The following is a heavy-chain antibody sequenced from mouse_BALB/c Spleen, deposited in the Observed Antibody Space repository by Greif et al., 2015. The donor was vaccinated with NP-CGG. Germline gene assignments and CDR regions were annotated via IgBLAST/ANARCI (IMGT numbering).Heavy chain of an antibody. J-gene: IGHJ4*01. V-gene: IGHV5-9-4*01. Sequence: EVQLQESGGGLVKPGGSLKLSCAASGFTFSSYAMSWVRQSPEKRLEWVAEISSGGSYTYYPDTVTGRFTISRDNAKNTLYLEMSSLRSEDTAMYYCARDNYAMDYWGQGTSVTVSS. CDR2: ISSGGSYT. CDR3: ARDNYAMDY. CDR1: GFTFSSYA.